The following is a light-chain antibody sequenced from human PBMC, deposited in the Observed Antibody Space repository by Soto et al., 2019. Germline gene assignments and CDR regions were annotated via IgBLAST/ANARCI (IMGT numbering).Light chain of an antibody. Sequence: EIVLTQSPGTLSLSPGERATLSCGASQSVNSNYLAWYQQKPGQAPRLLIDGASSRATGIPDRFSGSGSGTDFTLTISRLEPEDVAVYYWQQYGYSLTFGGGTKVEIK. J-gene: IGKJ4*01. CDR3: QQYGYSLT. CDR1: QSVNSNY. CDR2: GAS. V-gene: IGKV3-20*01.